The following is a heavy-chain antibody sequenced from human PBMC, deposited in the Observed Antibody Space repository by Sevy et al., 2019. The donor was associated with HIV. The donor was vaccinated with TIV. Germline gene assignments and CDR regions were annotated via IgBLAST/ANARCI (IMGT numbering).Heavy chain of an antibody. CDR2: FYYPGST. J-gene: IGHJ6*02. CDR3: ARQGGVVDYGTDV. D-gene: IGHD3-3*01. V-gene: IGHV4-59*01. Sequence: SETLSLTWTVSGGSISPYYWSWIRQPPGKGLEWVGYFYYPGSTNYNPSLEGRATISVDASKNQFFLKLTSVTAADTAVYYCARQGGVVDYGTDVWGQGTTVTVSS. CDR1: GGSISPYY.